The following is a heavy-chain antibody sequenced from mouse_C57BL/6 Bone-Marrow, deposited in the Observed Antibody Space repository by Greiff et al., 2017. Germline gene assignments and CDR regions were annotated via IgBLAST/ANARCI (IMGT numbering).Heavy chain of an antibody. Sequence: VQLQQPGAELVRPGASVKLSCKASGYTFTSYWMHWVKQRPIQGLEWIGNIDPTDSDTHYNHKFKDKATLTVDKSSSTAYMQLSSLTSEDSAVYYFATSIYYYGISRFDYWGQGTTLTVSS. J-gene: IGHJ2*01. CDR1: GYTFTSYW. D-gene: IGHD1-1*01. CDR2: IDPTDSDT. CDR3: ATSIYYYGISRFDY. V-gene: IGHV1-52*01.